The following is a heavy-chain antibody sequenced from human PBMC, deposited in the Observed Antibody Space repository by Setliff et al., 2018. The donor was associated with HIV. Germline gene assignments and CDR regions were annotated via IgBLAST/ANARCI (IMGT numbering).Heavy chain of an antibody. CDR3: ARDLGYCSGGSCYSHFDY. CDR1: GGTFSSYA. Sequence: VASVKVSCKASGGTFSSYAISWVRQAPGQGLEWMGGIIPILGIANYAQKFQGRVTITADESTSTAYMELSSLRSEDTAVYYCARDLGYCSGGSCYSHFDYWGQGTLVTVSS. D-gene: IGHD2-15*01. V-gene: IGHV1-69*10. J-gene: IGHJ4*02. CDR2: IIPILGIA.